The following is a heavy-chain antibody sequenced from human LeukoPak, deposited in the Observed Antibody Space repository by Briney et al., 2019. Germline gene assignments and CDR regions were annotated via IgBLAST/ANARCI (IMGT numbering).Heavy chain of an antibody. Sequence: GVSLRLSCAASGFTFSSYDMHWVRQATGKGREWVSAIGTAGDPYDPGSVKGRFTISRENAKNSLYLQINSLRAGDTAVYYCARAKTAGAFDIWGQGTMVTVSS. CDR2: IGTAGDP. CDR3: ARAKTAGAFDI. J-gene: IGHJ3*02. CDR1: GFTFSSYD. V-gene: IGHV3-13*05.